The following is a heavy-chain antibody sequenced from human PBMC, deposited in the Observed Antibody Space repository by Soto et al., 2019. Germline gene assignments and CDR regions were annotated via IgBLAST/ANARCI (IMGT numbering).Heavy chain of an antibody. CDR2: FDPEDGET. Sequence: ASVKVSCKVSGYTLTELSMHWVRQAPGKGLEWMGGFDPEDGETIYAQKFQGRVTMTEDTSTDTAYMELSSLRSEDTAVYYCATGIAYCGGDCYTYYYSGMDVWGQGTTVTVSS. D-gene: IGHD2-21*02. CDR1: GYTLTELS. CDR3: ATGIAYCGGDCYTYYYSGMDV. V-gene: IGHV1-24*01. J-gene: IGHJ6*02.